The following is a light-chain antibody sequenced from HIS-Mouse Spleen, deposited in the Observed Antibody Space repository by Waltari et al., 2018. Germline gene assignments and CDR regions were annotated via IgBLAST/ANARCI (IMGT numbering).Light chain of an antibody. CDR1: SSDVGGYTY. Sequence: QSALTQPASVSGSPGQSITISCTGTSSDVGGYTYVSWYQQHPGKAPKLMIYEVSNRPPGVSNRFAGSKPGNTASLTISGLQAEDEADYYCSSYTSSSTLVVFGGGTKLTVL. V-gene: IGLV2-14*01. CDR3: SSYTSSSTLVV. CDR2: EVS. J-gene: IGLJ2*01.